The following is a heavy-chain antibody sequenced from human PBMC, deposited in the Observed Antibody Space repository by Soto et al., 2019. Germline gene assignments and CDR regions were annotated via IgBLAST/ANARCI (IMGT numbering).Heavy chain of an antibody. CDR3: ARGGLAGVIVVVTRYNWFDP. J-gene: IGHJ5*02. Sequence: SETLSRTCTVSGGSISSSIYYWVWIRQPPGKALEWIGSIYYSGSTYYNPSLKSRVTISVDTSKNQFSLKLSSVTAADTAVYYCARGGLAGVIVVVTRYNWFDPWGQGTLVTVSS. D-gene: IGHD3-22*01. V-gene: IGHV4-39*01. CDR2: IYYSGST. CDR1: GGSISSSIYY.